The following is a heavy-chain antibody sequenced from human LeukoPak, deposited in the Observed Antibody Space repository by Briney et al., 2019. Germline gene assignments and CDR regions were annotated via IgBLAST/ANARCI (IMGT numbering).Heavy chain of an antibody. CDR1: GFTFDDYA. CDR3: AKVFSYDILTGYIDY. D-gene: IGHD3-9*01. J-gene: IGHJ4*02. V-gene: IGHV3-9*01. CDR2: ISWNSGSI. Sequence: AGGSLRLSCAASGFTFDDYAMHWVRQAPGKGLEWVSGISWNSGSIGYADSVKGRFTISRDNSKNTLYLQMNSLRAEDTAVYYCAKVFSYDILTGYIDYWGQGTLVTVSS.